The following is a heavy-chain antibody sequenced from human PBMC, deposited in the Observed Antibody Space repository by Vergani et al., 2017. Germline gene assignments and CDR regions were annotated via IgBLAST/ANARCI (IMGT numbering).Heavy chain of an antibody. J-gene: IGHJ4*02. CDR3: AKDQVGAVAGTNY. V-gene: IGHV3-23*01. Sequence: EVQLLESGGGLVQPGGSLRLSCAASGFTFSSYAMSWVRQAPGKGLEWVSAISGSGGSTYYADSVKGRFTISRDNSKNTLYLQMNSLRAKDTAVYYCAKDQVGAVAGTNYWGQGTLVTVSS. D-gene: IGHD6-19*01. CDR1: GFTFSSYA. CDR2: ISGSGGST.